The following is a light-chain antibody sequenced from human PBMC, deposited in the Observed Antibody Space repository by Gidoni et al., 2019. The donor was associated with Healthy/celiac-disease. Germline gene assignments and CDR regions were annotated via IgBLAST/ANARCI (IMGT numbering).Light chain of an antibody. Sequence: EILIGRSTATLSVSPGERATRYCRASQSVSSNLAWYQQKPGQAPRLLIYGASTRATGIPARFSGSGSGTEFTLTISSLQSEDFAVYHCEQEKSWIPVTFGGGTKVEIK. CDR2: GAS. CDR1: QSVSSN. CDR3: EQEKSWIPVT. J-gene: IGKJ4*01. V-gene: IGKV3-15*01.